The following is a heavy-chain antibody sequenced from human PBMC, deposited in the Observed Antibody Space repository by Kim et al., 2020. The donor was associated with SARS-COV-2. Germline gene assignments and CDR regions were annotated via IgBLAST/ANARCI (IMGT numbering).Heavy chain of an antibody. J-gene: IGHJ4*02. Sequence: GGSLRLSCAASGLTFSDYYMSWIRQAPGKGLEWVSYINNGGSTMYYTDSVRGRFTISRDNAKRSVYLQMNSLRVEDTAVYYCARDLEYGASAMGYWDQGT. CDR1: GLTFSDYY. V-gene: IGHV3-11*01. CDR3: ARDLEYGASAMGY. CDR2: INNGGSTM. D-gene: IGHD6-6*01.